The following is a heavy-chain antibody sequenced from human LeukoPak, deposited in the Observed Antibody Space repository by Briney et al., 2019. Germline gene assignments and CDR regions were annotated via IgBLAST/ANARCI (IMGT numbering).Heavy chain of an antibody. V-gene: IGHV4-59*01. J-gene: IGHJ4*02. CDR2: IYYSGGT. D-gene: IGHD5-18*01. Sequence: SETLSLTCAVYGGSFSGYYWSWIRQPPGKGLEWIGYIYYSGGTNYNPSLKSRVTMSVDTSKNQFSLKLSSVTAADTAVYYCARGQRGYSYWGQGTLVTVSS. CDR3: ARGQRGYSY. CDR1: GGSFSGYY.